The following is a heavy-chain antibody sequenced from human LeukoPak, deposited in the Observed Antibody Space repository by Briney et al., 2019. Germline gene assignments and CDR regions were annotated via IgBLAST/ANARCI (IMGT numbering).Heavy chain of an antibody. Sequence: SETLSLTCTVSGGSISSSSYYWGWIRQPPGKGLEWIGSIYYSGSTYYNPSLKSRVTISVDTSKNQFSLKLSSVTAADTAVYFCTRRGLSSNWYPFDYWGQGTLVTVSS. CDR1: GGSISSSSYY. J-gene: IGHJ4*02. V-gene: IGHV4-39*01. CDR2: IYYSGST. CDR3: TRRGLSSNWYPFDY. D-gene: IGHD6-13*01.